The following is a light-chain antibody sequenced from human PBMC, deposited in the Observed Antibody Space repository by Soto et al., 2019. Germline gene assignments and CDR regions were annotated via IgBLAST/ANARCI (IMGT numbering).Light chain of an antibody. CDR3: GTWDNSLSGEVV. CDR2: DDN. Sequence: QSVLTQPPSVSAAPGQTVTISCSGSSSNIESNYVSWYQQLPGTAPKLLIYDDNKRPSGIPDRFSASKSGTSASLGITGLQTGDEAHYYCGTWDNSLSGEVVFGGGTKLTVL. CDR1: SSNIESNY. J-gene: IGLJ2*01. V-gene: IGLV1-51*01.